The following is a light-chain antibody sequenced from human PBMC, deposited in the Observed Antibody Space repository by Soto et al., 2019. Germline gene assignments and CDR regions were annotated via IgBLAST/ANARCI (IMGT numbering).Light chain of an antibody. CDR2: EVS. V-gene: IGLV2-8*01. CDR3: TSYAGTYSFFYV. CDR1: SSNVYAYNY. Sequence: QPVLTQPPTSPASPGQPATIPSTRTSSNVYAYNYVSWYQQLPGKAPKLIIYEVSKRPSGVPDRFSGSKSGNTASLTVSGLQAEDEADYYCTSYAGTYSFFYVFGTGTKVTVL. J-gene: IGLJ1*01.